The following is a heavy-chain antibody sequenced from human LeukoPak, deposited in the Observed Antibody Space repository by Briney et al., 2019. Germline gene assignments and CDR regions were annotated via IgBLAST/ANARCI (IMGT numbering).Heavy chain of an antibody. J-gene: IGHJ4*02. Sequence: ASVKVSCKASGYSFTDNYIHWVRQAPGQGLEWMGSINANDGGTNYAHKFHDRVAMTRDTAIRTAYMELSSLTSDDSAVYLCARDQRQQNYYESIGYMDYWGQGALVTVSS. CDR3: ARDQRQQNYYESIGYMDY. CDR2: INANDGGT. D-gene: IGHD3-22*01. CDR1: GYSFTDNY. V-gene: IGHV1-2*02.